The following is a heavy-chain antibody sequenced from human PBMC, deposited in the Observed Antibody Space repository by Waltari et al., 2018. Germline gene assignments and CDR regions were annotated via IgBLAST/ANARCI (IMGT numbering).Heavy chain of an antibody. J-gene: IGHJ4*02. D-gene: IGHD6-19*01. Sequence: QVQLVQSGAEVKKPGASVKVSCKASGYTFTSYDINWVRQAPGQGLEWMGGISPIFGTENYAQKCQGRVTITADESTSTAYMELSSLRSEDTAVYYCARDREQAVAGTNYFDYWGQGTLVTVSS. V-gene: IGHV1-69*01. CDR3: ARDREQAVAGTNYFDY. CDR2: ISPIFGTE. CDR1: GYTFTSYD.